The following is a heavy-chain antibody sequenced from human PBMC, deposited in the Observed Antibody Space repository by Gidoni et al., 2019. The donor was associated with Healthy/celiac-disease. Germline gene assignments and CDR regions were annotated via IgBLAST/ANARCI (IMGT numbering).Heavy chain of an antibody. Sequence: QVQLQEWGPGLVRPPETLSLTCTVYGGSISSSDWSWIRQPPGKGLEWIGYFYYSRIPNYNPTLKSRVTISVDTSKNQFSLKLSSVTAAATAMYYCARVLRVPDYYYYMDVWCNGTTVTVSS. J-gene: IGHJ6*03. V-gene: IGHV4-59*01. CDR2: FYYSRIP. CDR3: ARVLRVPDYYYYMDV. CDR1: GGSISSSD.